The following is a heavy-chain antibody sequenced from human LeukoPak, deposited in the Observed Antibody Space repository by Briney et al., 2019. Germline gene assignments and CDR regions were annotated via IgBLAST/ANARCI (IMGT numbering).Heavy chain of an antibody. CDR3: ARGVDPYYYYYYMDV. Sequence: SETLSLTCTVSGRSISSYYWSWIRQPPGKGLEWIGYTYTSVSTNYNPSLKSRVTISVATSKNQCSLKLSSVTAADTAVYYCARGVDPYYYYYYMDVWGKGTTVTVSS. D-gene: IGHD2-8*01. CDR1: GRSISSYY. V-gene: IGHV4-4*09. J-gene: IGHJ6*03. CDR2: TYTSVST.